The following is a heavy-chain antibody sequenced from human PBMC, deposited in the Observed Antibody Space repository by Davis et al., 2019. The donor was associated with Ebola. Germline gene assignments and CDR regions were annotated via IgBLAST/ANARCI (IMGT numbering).Heavy chain of an antibody. D-gene: IGHD6-6*01. CDR1: GFTFSSYE. CDR2: ISSSGSTI. J-gene: IGHJ4*02. Sequence: PGGSLRLSCAASGFTFSSYEMNWVRQAPGKGLEWVSYISSSGSTIYYADSVKGRFTIPRDNAKNSLYLQMNSLRAEDTAVYYCAREVGRSIAARPVYWGQGTLVTVSS. V-gene: IGHV3-48*03. CDR3: AREVGRSIAARPVY.